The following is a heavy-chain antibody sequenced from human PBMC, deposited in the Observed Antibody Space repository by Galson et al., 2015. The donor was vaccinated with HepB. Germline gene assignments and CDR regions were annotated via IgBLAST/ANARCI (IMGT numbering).Heavy chain of an antibody. CDR2: INPSGGST. CDR1: GYTFTRYG. V-gene: IGHV1-46*03. CDR3: ARELATYYYGSGSQPAAFDI. Sequence: SVKVSCKASGYTFTRYGITWVRQAPGQGLEWMGIINPSGGSTSYAQKFQGRVTMTRDTSTSTVYMELSSLRSEDTAVYYCARELATYYYGSGSQPAAFDIWGQGTMVTVSS. D-gene: IGHD3-10*01. J-gene: IGHJ3*02.